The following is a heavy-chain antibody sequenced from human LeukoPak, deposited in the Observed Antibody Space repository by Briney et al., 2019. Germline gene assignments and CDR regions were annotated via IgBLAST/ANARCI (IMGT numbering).Heavy chain of an antibody. CDR3: AHRSIAAAGTALDY. Sequence: TLSLTCTVSGDSISSFYWSWIRQPPGKALEWLALIYWDDDKRYSPSLKSRLTITKDTSKNQVVLTMTNMDPMDTATYYCAHRSIAAAGTALDYWGQGTLVTVSS. CDR2: IYWDDDK. V-gene: IGHV2-5*08. CDR1: GDSISSFYW. J-gene: IGHJ4*02. D-gene: IGHD6-13*01.